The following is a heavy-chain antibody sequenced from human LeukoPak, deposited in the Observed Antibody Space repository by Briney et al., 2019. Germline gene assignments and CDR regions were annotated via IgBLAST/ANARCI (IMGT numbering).Heavy chain of an antibody. V-gene: IGHV3-21*01. D-gene: IGHD6-13*01. CDR1: GFTFSSYS. CDR2: ISSSSSYI. Sequence: SLRLSCAASGFTFSSYSMNWVRQAPGKGLEWVSSISSSSSYIYYADSVKGRFTISRDNAKNSLYLQMNSLRAEDTAVYYCARDKYSSSWYNYYYGMDVWGQGTTVTVSS. CDR3: ARDKYSSSWYNYYYGMDV. J-gene: IGHJ6*02.